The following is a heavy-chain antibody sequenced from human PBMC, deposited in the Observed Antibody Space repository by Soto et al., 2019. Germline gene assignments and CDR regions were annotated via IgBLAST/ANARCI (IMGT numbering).Heavy chain of an antibody. CDR1: GGTFSSYA. J-gene: IGHJ4*02. V-gene: IGHV1-69*13. Sequence: ASVKVSCKASGGTFSSYAISWVRQAPGQGLEWMGGIIPIFGTANYAQKFQGRVTITADESTSTAYMELSSLRSEDTAVYYCARETRTEDYGGTRFDYWGQGTLVTVSS. CDR2: IIPIFGTA. CDR3: ARETRTEDYGGTRFDY. D-gene: IGHD4-17*01.